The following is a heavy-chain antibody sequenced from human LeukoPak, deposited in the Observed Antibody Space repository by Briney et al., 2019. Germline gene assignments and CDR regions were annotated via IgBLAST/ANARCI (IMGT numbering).Heavy chain of an antibody. Sequence: PGGSLRLSCAASEFTFSSYGMHWVRQAPGKGLEWVAFIRYDGTDKNYADSVKGRFTISRDNSKNTLFLQMNSLRPEDTAVYYCARGKLGTFTQPSPKHDYWGQGTLVTVSS. D-gene: IGHD7-27*01. CDR3: ARGKLGTFTQPSPKHDY. CDR2: IRYDGTDK. J-gene: IGHJ4*02. CDR1: EFTFSSYG. V-gene: IGHV3-30*02.